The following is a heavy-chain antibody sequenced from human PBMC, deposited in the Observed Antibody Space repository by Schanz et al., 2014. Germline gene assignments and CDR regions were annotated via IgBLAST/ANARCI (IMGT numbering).Heavy chain of an antibody. D-gene: IGHD4-17*01. CDR1: GFTFIDYY. Sequence: QVQLVESGGGLVKPGGSLRLSCAASGFTFIDYYMSWIRRAPGKGLEWVSYISGTTTYTNYADSVKGRFTVSRDNARNSLYLHMNTLGAEDTAVYYCARDGDRFYHNYYMDVWGKGTTVIVSS. J-gene: IGHJ6*03. CDR3: ARDGDRFYHNYYMDV. CDR2: ISGTTTYT. V-gene: IGHV3-11*06.